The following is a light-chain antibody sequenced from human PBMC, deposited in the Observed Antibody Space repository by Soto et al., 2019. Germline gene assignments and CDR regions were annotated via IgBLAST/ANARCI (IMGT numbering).Light chain of an antibody. CDR3: QHYNNWPT. V-gene: IGKV3-15*01. CDR2: GAS. CDR1: QSVSSN. J-gene: IGKJ1*01. Sequence: EIVMTQSRATLSVSPGERATLSCRASQSVSSNLAWYQQKPGQAPRLPIYGASTRATGVPARFSGSGSGTEFTLTISSLQSEDFAVYFCQHYNNWPTFGQGTKVEIK.